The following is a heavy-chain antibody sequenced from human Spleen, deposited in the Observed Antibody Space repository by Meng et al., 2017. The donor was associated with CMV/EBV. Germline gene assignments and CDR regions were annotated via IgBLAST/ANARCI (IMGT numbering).Heavy chain of an antibody. V-gene: IGHV3-23*01. D-gene: IGHD3-10*01. J-gene: IGHJ4*02. CDR3: AKEFLQRGHYSASVDY. Sequence: GESLKISCAASGFAFNDYAMSWVRQAPGKGLEWVCSITGSGGSTYHADSVEGRFTISRDTSKNVLYLQMNSLRAEDTAVYYCAKEFLQRGHYSASVDYWGQGTLVTVSS. CDR2: ITGSGGST. CDR1: GFAFNDYA.